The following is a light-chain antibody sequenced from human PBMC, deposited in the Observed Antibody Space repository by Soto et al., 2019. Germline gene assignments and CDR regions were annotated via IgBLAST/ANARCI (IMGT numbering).Light chain of an antibody. CDR2: GAS. CDR1: QSVNHN. J-gene: IGKJ1*01. V-gene: IGKV3-15*01. CDR3: QEYKTWPWT. Sequence: ETLMTQSPATLSVSPGERANLSCRASQSVNHNLAWYQQKLCQDPRGLIYGASTRATGIPARFTGSGSGTEFILTITRLQSEDSAVYYGQEYKTWPWTFGQGTKVEFK.